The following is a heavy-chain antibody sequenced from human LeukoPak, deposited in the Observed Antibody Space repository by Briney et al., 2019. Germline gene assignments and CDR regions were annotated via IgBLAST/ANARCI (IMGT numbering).Heavy chain of an antibody. Sequence: GGSLRLSCAASGFTVGSNYMSWVRQAPGKGLEWVSVIYSGGSTYYADSVKGRFTISRDNSKNTLYVQRNSLRAEDSAVYYCGRRGGYNLYWGQGTLVTVSS. J-gene: IGHJ4*02. V-gene: IGHV3-53*01. CDR3: GRRGGYNLY. D-gene: IGHD5-24*01. CDR2: IYSGGST. CDR1: GFTVGSNY.